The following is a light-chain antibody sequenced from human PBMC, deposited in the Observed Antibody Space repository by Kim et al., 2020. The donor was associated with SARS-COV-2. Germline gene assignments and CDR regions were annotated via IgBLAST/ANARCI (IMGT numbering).Light chain of an antibody. V-gene: IGKV3-20*01. CDR3: QQYGYSPTWT. CDR2: CAS. J-gene: IGKJ1*01. Sequence: PGERDTLTCRASQNVNINFLSWYQQKPGRTPRLLLYCASSSATGIPDRFSGSGCGTDFTLTISRREPEDVSVYYCQQYGYSPTWTFGQGTKVDIK. CDR1: QNVNINF.